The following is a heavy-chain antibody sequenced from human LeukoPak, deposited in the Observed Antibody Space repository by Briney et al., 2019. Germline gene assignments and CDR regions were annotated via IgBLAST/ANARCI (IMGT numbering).Heavy chain of an antibody. V-gene: IGHV4-34*01. CDR1: GGSFSGYY. Sequence: PSETLSLTCAVYGGSFSGYYWSWIRQPPGKGLEWIGEINHSGSTNYNPSLKSRVTISVDTSKNQFSLKLSSVTAADTAVYYCARKEEIAAVDYWGQGTLVTVSS. J-gene: IGHJ4*02. D-gene: IGHD6-25*01. CDR2: INHSGST. CDR3: ARKEEIAAVDY.